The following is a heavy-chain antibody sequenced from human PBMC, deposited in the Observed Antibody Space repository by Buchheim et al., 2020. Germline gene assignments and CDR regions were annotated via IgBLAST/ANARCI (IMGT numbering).Heavy chain of an antibody. CDR1: GGSSSTFY. CDR2: INHSGST. J-gene: IGHJ4*02. CDR3: ATGVANYYFDY. D-gene: IGHD7-27*01. Sequence: QVQLQQWGAGLLKPSETLSLTCAVYGGSSSTFYWTWIRQAPGKGLEWIGEINHSGSTNYNPSLKSRVTISEEKSKKQFSLKLCSVTAADTAVYYCATGVANYYFDYWDQG. V-gene: IGHV4-34*01.